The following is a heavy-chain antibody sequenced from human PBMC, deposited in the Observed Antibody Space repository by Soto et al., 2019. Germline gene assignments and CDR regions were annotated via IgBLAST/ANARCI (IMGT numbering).Heavy chain of an antibody. D-gene: IGHD6-13*01. V-gene: IGHV4-59*01. J-gene: IGHJ6*02. CDR3: ARDSTSWFPYYGIDV. Sequence: QVQLQESGPGLVKSSETLSLTCTVSGGSLDYYYWSWIRQPPGKGLEWIGDISDSGSTKYNPSLRSRVTLSVDTSKNQFSLNLHSVTAADTAVYYCARDSTSWFPYYGIDVWGQGTTVTVSS. CDR1: GGSLDYYY. CDR2: ISDSGST.